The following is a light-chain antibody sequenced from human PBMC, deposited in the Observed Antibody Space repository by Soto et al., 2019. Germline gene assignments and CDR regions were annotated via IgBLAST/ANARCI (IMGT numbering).Light chain of an antibody. Sequence: QSVLTQPPSISGAPGQRVTITCTGSDSNIGASYDVNWYQHLPGVAPNLLIYETDNRPSGVPDRFSASRSGASASLAIDKLQTGDEGDYYCQSYGSGLSVVFGGGTKLTVL. CDR1: DSNIGASYD. CDR2: ETD. J-gene: IGLJ2*01. CDR3: QSYGSGLSVV. V-gene: IGLV1-40*01.